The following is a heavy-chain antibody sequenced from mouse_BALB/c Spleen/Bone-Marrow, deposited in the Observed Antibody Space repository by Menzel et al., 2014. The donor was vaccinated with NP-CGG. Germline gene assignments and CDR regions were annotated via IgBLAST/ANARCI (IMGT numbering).Heavy chain of an antibody. CDR1: GFNIKDNY. J-gene: IGHJ1*01. D-gene: IGHD1-1*01. V-gene: IGHV14-1*02. Sequence: VQLQQSGAELVRPGALVKLSCKASGFNIKDNYMHWVKQRPEQGLEWIGWIDPENGNTIYDPKFQGKASITADTSSNTASLQLSSLTSEDTAVYYSASGYYGSSPYWYFDVWGPGTTGTVSS. CDR3: ASGYYGSSPYWYFDV. CDR2: IDPENGNT.